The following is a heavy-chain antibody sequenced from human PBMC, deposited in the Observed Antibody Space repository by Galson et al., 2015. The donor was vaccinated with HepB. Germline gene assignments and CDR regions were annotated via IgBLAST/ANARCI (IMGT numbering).Heavy chain of an antibody. CDR3: ARDPPYCSGGSCSGAFDS. D-gene: IGHD2-15*01. CDR2: IIPIFGTA. Sequence: SVKVSCKASGGTFSSYAISWVRQAPGQGLEWMGGIIPIFGTANYAQKFQGRVTITADESTSTAYMEMSSLRFEDTAVYYCARDPPYCSGGSCSGAFDSWGQGTMFTGSS. V-gene: IGHV1-69*13. CDR1: GGTFSSYA. J-gene: IGHJ3*02.